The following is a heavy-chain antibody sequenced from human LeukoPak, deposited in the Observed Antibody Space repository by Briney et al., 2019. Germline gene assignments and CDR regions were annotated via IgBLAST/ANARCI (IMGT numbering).Heavy chain of an antibody. CDR2: ISSSTSYI. D-gene: IGHD2-15*01. CDR3: ARVLSAATWGGMDV. J-gene: IGHJ6*02. CDR1: GFTFSDYS. Sequence: GGSLRLSWAASGFTFSDYSMNWVRQAPGKGLEWVSSISSSTSYIFYADSMKGRFTISRDNAKNSLYLQMNSLRAEDTAVYYCARVLSAATWGGMDVWGQGTTVTVSS. V-gene: IGHV3-21*01.